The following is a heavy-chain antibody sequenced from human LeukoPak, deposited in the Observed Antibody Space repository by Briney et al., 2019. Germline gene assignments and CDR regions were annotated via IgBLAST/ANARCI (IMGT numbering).Heavy chain of an antibody. CDR1: GFTFSNWF. V-gene: IGHV3-7*01. CDR3: ARYFQPPYCRYTQCPRYYYIDV. D-gene: IGHD3-16*02. CDR2: IKGDGSEK. Sequence: PGGSLRLSCAASGFTFSNWFMSWVRQAPGKGLEWVANIKGDGSEKSYADSVRGRFSVTRDNAENSLYLQMSSLRAEDTAVYYCARYFQPPYCRYTQCPRYYYIDVWGKGTTVTVSS. J-gene: IGHJ6*03.